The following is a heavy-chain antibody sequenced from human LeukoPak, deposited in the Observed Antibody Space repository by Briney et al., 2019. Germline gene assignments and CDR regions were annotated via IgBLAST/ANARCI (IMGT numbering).Heavy chain of an antibody. V-gene: IGHV1-18*01. Sequence: ASVKVSCKASGGTFSSYAISWVRQAPGQGLEWMGWISAYNGNTNYVQKLQGGVTMTTDTSTSTAYMELRSLRSDDTAVYYCARAAAAGNRRSDFDYWGQGTLVTVSS. CDR2: ISAYNGNT. CDR3: ARAAAAGNRRSDFDY. J-gene: IGHJ4*02. CDR1: GGTFSSYA. D-gene: IGHD6-13*01.